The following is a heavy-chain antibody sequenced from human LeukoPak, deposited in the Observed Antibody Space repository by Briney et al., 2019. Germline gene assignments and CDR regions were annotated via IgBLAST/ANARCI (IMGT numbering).Heavy chain of an antibody. V-gene: IGHV1-8*03. J-gene: IGHJ6*03. CDR2: MNPNSGNT. D-gene: IGHD6-6*01. CDR1: GYTFTSYD. CDR3: ARGIAASVRGDYYYMDV. Sequence: ASVKVSCKASGYTFTSYDINWVRQATGQGLEWMGWMNPNSGNTGYAQKFQGRVTITRNTSISTAYMELSSLRSEDTAVYYCARGIAASVRGDYYYMDVWGKGTTVTVSS.